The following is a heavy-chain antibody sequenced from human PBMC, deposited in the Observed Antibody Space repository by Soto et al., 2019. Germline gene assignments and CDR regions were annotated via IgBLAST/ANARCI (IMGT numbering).Heavy chain of an antibody. Sequence: GESLKISCKGPGYSFTRYWIGWVRQMPGKGLEWMGIIYPGDSDTRYSPSFQGQVTISADKSISTAYLQWSSLKASDTAMYYCLRVAYAVSNWFDPWREGPPVTVS. D-gene: IGHD4-17*01. CDR2: IYPGDSDT. CDR3: LRVAYAVSNWFDP. V-gene: IGHV5-51*01. J-gene: IGHJ5*02. CDR1: GYSFTRYW.